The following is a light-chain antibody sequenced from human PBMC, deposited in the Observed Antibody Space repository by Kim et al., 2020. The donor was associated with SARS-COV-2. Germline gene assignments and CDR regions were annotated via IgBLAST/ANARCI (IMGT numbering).Light chain of an antibody. CDR2: DVP. CDR3: KKYDKLPIT. J-gene: IGKJ5*01. V-gene: IGKV1-33*01. CDR1: QNNRNY. Sequence: SAAPGVTITCPESQNNRNYLSWYQQKPGKAPEVLISDVPKLETGGTTRLSGSGLRKNFIFPISTRQPEDIAIYSCKKYDKLPITFGQGPRLEIK.